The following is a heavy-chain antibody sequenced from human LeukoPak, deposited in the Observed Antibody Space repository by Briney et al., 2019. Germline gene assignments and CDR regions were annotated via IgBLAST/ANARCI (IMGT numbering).Heavy chain of an antibody. Sequence: PGGSLRLSCAASGFIFSTYCMMWVRQAPGKGLEWVATINADENEKFCADSMEGRFTISRDNVKNSLYLQIDSLRVDDTAVYYCAGGVGWHFALWGRGTLVTVSS. CDR1: GFIFSTYC. CDR3: AGGVGWHFAL. CDR2: INADENEK. J-gene: IGHJ2*01. D-gene: IGHD3-10*01. V-gene: IGHV3-7*01.